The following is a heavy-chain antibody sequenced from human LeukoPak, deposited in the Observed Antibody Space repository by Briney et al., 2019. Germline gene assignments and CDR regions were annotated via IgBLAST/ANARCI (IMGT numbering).Heavy chain of an antibody. D-gene: IGHD3-3*01. CDR2: ISWNSGRI. V-gene: IGHV3-9*01. CDR3: AKDNVGLRSGLGFDY. CDR1: GFTFDDYA. Sequence: GRSLRLSCAASGFTFDDYAMHWVRQAPGKGLEWVSGISWNSGRIGYADSVKGRFTISRDNAKNSLYLQMNSLRAEDTALYYCAKDNVGLRSGLGFDYWGQGTLVTVSS. J-gene: IGHJ4*02.